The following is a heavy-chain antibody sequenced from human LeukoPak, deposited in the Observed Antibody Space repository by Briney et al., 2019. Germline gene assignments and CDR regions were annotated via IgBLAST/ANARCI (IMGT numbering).Heavy chain of an antibody. CDR2: IYYTGST. Sequence: SETLSLTCTVSGGSISSSTYYWSWIRQPPGKGLEWIGYIYYTGSTNYNPSLKSRVTISVDTSKNQFSLKLSSVTAADTAVYYCASANYYGSGSYWIDPWGQGTLVTVSS. V-gene: IGHV4-61*01. CDR1: GGSISSSTYY. J-gene: IGHJ5*02. D-gene: IGHD3-10*01. CDR3: ASANYYGSGSYWIDP.